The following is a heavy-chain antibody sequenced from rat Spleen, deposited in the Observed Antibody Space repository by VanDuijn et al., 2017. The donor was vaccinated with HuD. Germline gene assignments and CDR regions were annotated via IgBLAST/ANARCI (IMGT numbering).Heavy chain of an antibody. J-gene: IGHJ4*01. CDR3: TSLMYTPDYLGVMDA. D-gene: IGHD1-6*01. V-gene: IGHV5-29*01. CDR1: GFTFSNYD. CDR2: ISYDGSST. Sequence: EVQLVESGGGLVQPGRSLKVSCAASGFTFSNYDMAWVRQAPTKGLEWVATISYDGSSTYYRDSVKGRFTISRDNAKSTLYLQMDSLRSEDTATYYCTSLMYTPDYLGVMDAWGQGASVTVSS.